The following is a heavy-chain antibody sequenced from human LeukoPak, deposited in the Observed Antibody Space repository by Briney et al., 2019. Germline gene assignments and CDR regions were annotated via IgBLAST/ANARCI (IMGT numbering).Heavy chain of an antibody. CDR3: TGMWIQLWLSSEAFDI. CDR2: IRSKANSYAT. CDR1: GFTFSGSA. V-gene: IGHV3-73*01. D-gene: IGHD5-18*01. Sequence: GGSLRLSCAASGFTFSGSAMHWVRQASGKGLEWVSRIRSKANSYATAYAASVKGGFTISRDDSKNTAYLQMNSLKTEDTAVYYCTGMWIQLWLSSEAFDIWGQGTMVTVSS. J-gene: IGHJ3*02.